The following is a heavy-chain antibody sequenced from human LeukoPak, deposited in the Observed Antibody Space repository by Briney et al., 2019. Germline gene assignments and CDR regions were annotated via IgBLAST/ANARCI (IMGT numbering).Heavy chain of an antibody. Sequence: SETLPLTCAVYGGSFSGYYWSWIRQPPGKGLEWIGEINHSGSTNYNPSLKSRVTISVDTSKNQFSLKLSSVTAADTAVYYCARYRKETNYYDSSEPPTLYYFDYWGQGTLVTVSS. V-gene: IGHV4-34*01. J-gene: IGHJ4*02. CDR3: ARYRKETNYYDSSEPPTLYYFDY. CDR1: GGSFSGYY. D-gene: IGHD3-22*01. CDR2: INHSGST.